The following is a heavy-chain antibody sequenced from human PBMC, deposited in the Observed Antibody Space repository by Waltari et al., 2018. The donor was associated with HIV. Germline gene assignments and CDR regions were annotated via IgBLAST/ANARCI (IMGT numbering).Heavy chain of an antibody. CDR3: ARQDYSSSSGYYLGLDY. J-gene: IGHJ4*02. V-gene: IGHV3-33*08. CDR2: IWYDGSNK. D-gene: IGHD6-19*01. Sequence: VQLVESGGGVVQPGRSLRLSCAASGFTFSSSAMQWVRQAPDKGLEWVAAIWYDGSNKNYAESVKGRFTISRDNSKNTLYLHMDYLRPEDTAMYYCARQDYSSSSGYYLGLDYWGQGTLVTVSS. CDR1: GFTFSSSA.